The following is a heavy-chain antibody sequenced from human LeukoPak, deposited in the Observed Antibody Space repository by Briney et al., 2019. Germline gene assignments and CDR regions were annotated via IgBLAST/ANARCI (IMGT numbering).Heavy chain of an antibody. CDR3: ARDSGWYEDY. Sequence: SETLSLTCTVSGVPVSSYYWNWIRQPPGKGLEWIGSIYYSGNTYYNPSLKSRVTISVDTSKNQFSLKLSSVTAADTAVYYCARDSGWYEDYWGQGTLVTVSS. CDR2: IYYSGNT. CDR1: GVPVSSYY. J-gene: IGHJ4*02. V-gene: IGHV4-59*05. D-gene: IGHD6-19*01.